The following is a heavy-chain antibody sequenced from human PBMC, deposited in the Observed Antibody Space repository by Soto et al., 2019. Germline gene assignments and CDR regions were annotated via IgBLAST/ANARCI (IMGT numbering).Heavy chain of an antibody. CDR1: GGSFSGYY. CDR3: ARGLKNDVVVPADYYYYMDV. CDR2: INHSGST. Sequence: SETLSLTCAVYGGSFSGYYWSWIRQSPGKGLEWIGEINHSGSTNYNPSLKSRVTISVDTSKNQFSLKLSSVTAADTAVYYCARGLKNDVVVPADYYYYMDVWGKGTTVTVSS. V-gene: IGHV4-34*01. J-gene: IGHJ6*03. D-gene: IGHD2-2*01.